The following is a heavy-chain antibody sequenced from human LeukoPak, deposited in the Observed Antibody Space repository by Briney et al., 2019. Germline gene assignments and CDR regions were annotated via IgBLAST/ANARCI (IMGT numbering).Heavy chain of an antibody. V-gene: IGHV4-39*07. CDR2: IYYSGST. CDR3: ARDSFMVRGGRGFDP. D-gene: IGHD3-10*01. CDR1: GGSISSSSYY. J-gene: IGHJ5*02. Sequence: SETLSLTCTVSGGSISSSSYYWGWIRQPPGKGLEWIGSIYYSGSTYYNPSLKSRVTISVDTSKNQFSLKLSSVTAADTAVYYCARDSFMVRGGRGFDPRGQGTLVTVSS.